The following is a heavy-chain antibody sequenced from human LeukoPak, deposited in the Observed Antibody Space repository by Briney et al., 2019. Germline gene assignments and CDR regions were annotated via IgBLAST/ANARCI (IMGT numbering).Heavy chain of an antibody. V-gene: IGHV1-2*02. CDR2: INPNSGGT. Sequence: GASVKVSCKASGYTFTGYYMHWVRQAPGQGLEWMGWINPNSGGTNYAQKFQGRVTMTRDTSISTAYMELSRLRSDDTAVYYCARHNTKDYGDYELDYWGRGTLVTVSS. CDR1: GYTFTGYY. J-gene: IGHJ4*02. CDR3: ARHNTKDYGDYELDY. D-gene: IGHD4-17*01.